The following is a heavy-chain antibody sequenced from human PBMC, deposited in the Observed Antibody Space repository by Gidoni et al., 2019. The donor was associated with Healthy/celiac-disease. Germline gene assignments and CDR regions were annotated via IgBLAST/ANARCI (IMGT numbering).Heavy chain of an antibody. CDR3: ARGAGAAAGPMDV. Sequence: QVPLQQWGAGLLKPSETLSLTCAVYGGSFSGYYWSWIRQPPGKGLEWIGEINHSGSTNYNPSLKSRVTISVDTSKNQFSLKLSSVTAADTAVYYCARGAGAAAGPMDVWGQGTTVTVSS. D-gene: IGHD6-13*01. CDR1: GGSFSGYY. J-gene: IGHJ6*02. CDR2: INHSGST. V-gene: IGHV4-34*01.